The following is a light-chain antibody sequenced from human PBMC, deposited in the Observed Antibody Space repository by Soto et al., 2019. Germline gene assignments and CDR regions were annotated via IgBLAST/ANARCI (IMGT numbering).Light chain of an antibody. J-gene: IGKJ5*01. CDR3: QQYNNWPPIT. V-gene: IGKV3-15*01. CDR1: QSVSSSY. CDR2: GAS. Sequence: EILLTQSPGTLSLSPWEIATLSCRASQSVSSSYLAWYQQKPGQAPRLLIYGASTRATGIPARFSGSGSGTEFTLTVSSLQSEDFAVYYCQQYNNWPPITFGQGTRLEIK.